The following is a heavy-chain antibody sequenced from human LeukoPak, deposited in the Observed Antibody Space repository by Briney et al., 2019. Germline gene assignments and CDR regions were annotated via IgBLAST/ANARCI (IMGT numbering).Heavy chain of an antibody. D-gene: IGHD3-22*01. CDR3: ARLGNPYYYDSSGYYGNFDY. CDR1: GGSISSSSYY. J-gene: IGHJ4*02. CDR2: IYYSGST. V-gene: IGHV4-39*01. Sequence: SETLSLTCTVSGGSISSSSYYWGWLRQPPGTGLEWIGSIYYSGSTYYNPSLKSRVTISVDTSKNQFSLKLSSVTAADTAVYYCARLGNPYYYDSSGYYGNFDYWGQGTLVTVSS.